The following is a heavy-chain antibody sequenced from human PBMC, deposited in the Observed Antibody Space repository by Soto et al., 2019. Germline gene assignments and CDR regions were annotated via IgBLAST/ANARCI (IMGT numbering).Heavy chain of an antibody. CDR3: ARLNYGSGSPLFLFDY. Sequence: QVQLQESGPGLVKPSETLSLTCTVSGGSISSSSYYWGWIRQPPGKGLEWIGSIYYSGSTYYNPSLKSRVTISVDTSKNQFSLKLSSVTAADTAVYYCARLNYGSGSPLFLFDYWGQGTLVTVSS. J-gene: IGHJ4*02. V-gene: IGHV4-39*01. CDR1: GGSISSSSYY. D-gene: IGHD3-10*01. CDR2: IYYSGST.